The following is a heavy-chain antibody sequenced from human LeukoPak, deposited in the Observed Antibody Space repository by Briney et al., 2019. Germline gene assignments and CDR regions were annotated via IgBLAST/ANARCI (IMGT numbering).Heavy chain of an antibody. CDR3: AKGYYGSGSYGWFDY. CDR1: GFTFSSYS. CDR2: ISSSSSTI. D-gene: IGHD3-10*01. V-gene: IGHV3-48*01. Sequence: GGSLRLSCAASGFTFSSYSMNWVRQAPGKGLEWVSYISSSSSTIYYADSVKGRFTISRDNSKNTLFLHMNSLRAEDTAVYSCAKGYYGSGSYGWFDYWGQGTLVTVSS. J-gene: IGHJ4*02.